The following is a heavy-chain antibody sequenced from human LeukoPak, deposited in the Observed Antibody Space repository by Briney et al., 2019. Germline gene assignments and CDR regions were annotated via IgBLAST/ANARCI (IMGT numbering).Heavy chain of an antibody. V-gene: IGHV4-4*09. CDR2: ISTSGST. CDR1: GGSINSYS. D-gene: IGHD3-16*01. CDR3: ARHQVMITYGPYYFDC. J-gene: IGHJ4*02. Sequence: SETLSLTCTVSGGSINSYSWSWIRQPPGKGLEWIGYISTSGSTKNNPSLKSRVAISVDTSKNQFSLRLSSVTAADTAVYYCARHQVMITYGPYYFDCWGQGTLVTVSS.